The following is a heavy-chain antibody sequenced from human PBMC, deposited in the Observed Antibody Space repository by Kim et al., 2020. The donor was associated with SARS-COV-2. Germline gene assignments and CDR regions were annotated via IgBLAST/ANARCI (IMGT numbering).Heavy chain of an antibody. CDR1: GYTFTSYG. Sequence: ASVKVSCKASGYTFTSYGISWVRQAPGQGLEWMGWISAYNGNTNYAQKLQGRVTMTTDTSTSTAYMELRSLRSDDTAVYYCASVTAPTYYYDSSGYWWFDPWGQGTLVTVSS. J-gene: IGHJ5*02. D-gene: IGHD3-22*01. CDR3: ASVTAPTYYYDSSGYWWFDP. CDR2: ISAYNGNT. V-gene: IGHV1-18*04.